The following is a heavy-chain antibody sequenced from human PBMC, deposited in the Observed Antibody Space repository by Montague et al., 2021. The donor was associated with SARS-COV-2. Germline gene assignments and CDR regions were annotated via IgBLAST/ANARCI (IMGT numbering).Heavy chain of an antibody. CDR3: ARLGDRVVPSPILGVGPYYSYYYMDV. J-gene: IGHJ6*03. V-gene: IGHV4-34*01. Sequence: SETLSLTCAVHGGSFSTYSWNWIRQPPGKGLEWIGEIHHGGSTNYNPSLKSRVTISADTSKNQFSLKLTSVAAADTAVYYCARLGDRVVPSPILGVGPYYSYYYMDVRGKGTTVTVSS. CDR1: GGSFSTYS. D-gene: IGHD3-10*01. CDR2: IHHGGST.